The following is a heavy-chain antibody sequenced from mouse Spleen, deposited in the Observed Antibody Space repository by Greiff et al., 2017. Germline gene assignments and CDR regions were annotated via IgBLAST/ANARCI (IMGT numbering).Heavy chain of an antibody. J-gene: IGHJ1*01. CDR3: ARGGNYVGYWYFDV. Sequence: EVQGVESGPELVKPGASVKISCKASGYSFTDYNMNWVKQSNGKSLEWIGVINPNYGTTSYNQKFKGKATLTVDQSSSTAYMQLNSLTSEDSAVYYCARGGNYVGYWYFDVWGAGTTVTVSS. CDR2: INPNYGTT. CDR1: GYSFTDYN. D-gene: IGHD2-1*01. V-gene: IGHV1-39*01.